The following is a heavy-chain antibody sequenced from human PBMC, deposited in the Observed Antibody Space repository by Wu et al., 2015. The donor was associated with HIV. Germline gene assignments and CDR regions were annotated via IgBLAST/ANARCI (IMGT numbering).Heavy chain of an antibody. CDR1: GDTFNKYA. D-gene: IGHD5-12*01. V-gene: IGHV1-69*14. CDR3: ARGRYSGYDSPRVYYYYMDV. CDR2: IVPVYNIP. Sequence: QAQLVQSGAGVRKPGSSVMVSCKASGDTFNKYAINWVRQAPGQGLEWMGGIVPVYNIPNYAEKFQDRVTITADRSTSTAYTELSSLRSADTAIYYCARGRYSGYDSPRVYYYYMDVWGLGTTVIVSS. J-gene: IGHJ6*03.